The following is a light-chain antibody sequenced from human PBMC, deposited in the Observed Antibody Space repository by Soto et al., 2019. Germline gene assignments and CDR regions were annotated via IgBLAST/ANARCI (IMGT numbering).Light chain of an antibody. CDR2: DES. CDR3: QKYIRWPLT. Sequence: LTQSPATLYVSPGDRATLSCRASQTISSGFLAWYQQKVGQAPRILIYDESNRATGVPDRLSGSGSGTDLSLTISRLQSEDFAVYYCQKYIRWPLTCGGGTQVDIK. CDR1: QTISSGF. J-gene: IGKJ4*01. V-gene: IGKV3-20*01.